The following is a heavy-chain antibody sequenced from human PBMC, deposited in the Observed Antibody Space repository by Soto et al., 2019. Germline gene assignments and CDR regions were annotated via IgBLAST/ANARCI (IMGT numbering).Heavy chain of an antibody. CDR2: VDYTGRA. CDR3: ARRSALAGKRSAYSDGMDV. J-gene: IGHJ6*02. D-gene: IGHD6-19*01. CDR1: GGSITINTHY. Sequence: PSETLSLTCTVSGGSITINTHYWGWVRQPPGKGLEWIGSVDYTGRAYYNPSLESRVTTSVDTSKSQFSLQFTSVTVADTAVYFCARRSALAGKRSAYSDGMDVWGQGTKVTVSS. V-gene: IGHV4-39*01.